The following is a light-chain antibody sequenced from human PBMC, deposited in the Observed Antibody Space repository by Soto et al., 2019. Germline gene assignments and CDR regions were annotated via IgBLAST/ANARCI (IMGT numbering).Light chain of an antibody. CDR1: QTISSW. Sequence: DIQMTQSASTVSASVRDRVTITCRASQTISSWLAWYQQKPGKAPKLLIYKASTLKSGVPSRFSGSGSGTEFTLTISSLQPDDFATDYCQHYNSYSEAFGQGTKVDIK. CDR3: QHYNSYSEA. J-gene: IGKJ1*01. V-gene: IGKV1-5*03. CDR2: KAS.